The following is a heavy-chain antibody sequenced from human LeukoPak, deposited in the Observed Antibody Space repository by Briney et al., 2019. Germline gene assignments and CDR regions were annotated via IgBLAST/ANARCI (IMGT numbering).Heavy chain of an antibody. D-gene: IGHD5-24*01. CDR3: ARGGGYNENLDY. CDR1: EFTFSSYS. CDR2: ITNSGNSK. J-gene: IGHJ4*02. V-gene: IGHV3-48*01. Sequence: GGSLRLSCAASEFTFSSYSMNWVRQAPGKGLEWVSYITNSGNSKSYADSVKGRFTISRDNTKNSLYLQMNGLRAEDTAVYYCARGGGYNENLDYWGQGTLVTVSS.